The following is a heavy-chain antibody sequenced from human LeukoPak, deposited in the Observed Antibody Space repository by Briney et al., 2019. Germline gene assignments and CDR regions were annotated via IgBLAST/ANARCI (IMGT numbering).Heavy chain of an antibody. CDR3: VKEQGSGSYRTADY. Sequence: GGSLRLSCAASGFTFSSYSMNWVRQAPGKGLEWVSSISSSSSYIYYADSVKGRFTISRDTSKSTLYLQMNSLGAEDTAVYYCVKEQGSGSYRTADYWGQGTLVTVSS. J-gene: IGHJ4*02. CDR1: GFTFSSYS. D-gene: IGHD3-10*01. CDR2: ISSSSSYI. V-gene: IGHV3-21*01.